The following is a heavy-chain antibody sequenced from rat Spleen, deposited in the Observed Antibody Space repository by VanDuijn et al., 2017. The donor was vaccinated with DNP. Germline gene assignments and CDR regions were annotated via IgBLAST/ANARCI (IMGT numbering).Heavy chain of an antibody. V-gene: IGHV2-15*01. CDR1: GFSLISYG. CDR2: IWSGGTT. CDR3: ASSMYTTDYYYFDY. Sequence: QVQLKESGPGLVQPSQTLSLTCTVSGFSLISYGVSWVRQPPGKGLEWIGVIWSGGTTDYNSALKSRLSISRDTSKSQVLLKMNSLQTEDTATYYCASSMYTTDYYYFDYWGQGVMVTVSS. D-gene: IGHD1-6*01. J-gene: IGHJ2*01.